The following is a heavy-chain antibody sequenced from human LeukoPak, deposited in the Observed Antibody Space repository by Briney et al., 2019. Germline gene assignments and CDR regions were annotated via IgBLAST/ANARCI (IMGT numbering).Heavy chain of an antibody. V-gene: IGHV2-5*02. CDR2: ISRDDDQ. J-gene: IGHJ5*02. CDR1: GLSLNTGDVG. Sequence: SGPTLVKPAQTLTLTCTFSGLSLNTGDVGVGWIRQPPGKALEWLALISRDDDQRYSPSLKNRLTITKDTSKNQVVLTMTNMDPVDTATYYCAHTGSPHGDDWFDPWGQGTLVTVSS. D-gene: IGHD7-27*01. CDR3: AHTGSPHGDDWFDP.